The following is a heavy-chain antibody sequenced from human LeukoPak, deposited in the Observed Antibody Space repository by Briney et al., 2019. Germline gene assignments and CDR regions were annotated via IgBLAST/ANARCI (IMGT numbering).Heavy chain of an antibody. J-gene: IGHJ4*02. V-gene: IGHV3-9*01. CDR3: AKDIDGSGSYYFDY. CDR2: ISWNSGSI. Sequence: GGSLRLPCAASGFTFDDYAMHWVRQAPGKGLEWVSGISWNSGSIGYADSVKGRFTISRDNAKNSLYLQMNSLRAEDTALYYCAKDIDGSGSYYFDYWGQGTLVTVSS. CDR1: GFTFDDYA. D-gene: IGHD3-10*01.